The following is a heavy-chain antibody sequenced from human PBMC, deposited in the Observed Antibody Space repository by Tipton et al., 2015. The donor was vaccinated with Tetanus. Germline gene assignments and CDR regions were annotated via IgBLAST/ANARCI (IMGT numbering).Heavy chain of an antibody. CDR1: GYSFTTYW. V-gene: IGHV5-51*01. D-gene: IGHD3/OR15-3a*01. Sequence: VQLVQSGAEVKKPGESLKISCKGSGYSFTTYWIGWVRQMPGKGLEWMGTIYPGDSNTGYSPSFQGQVTISADRSVSTAYLQWTSLKAPDTAIYYCARRPGFCTGSSCDYYFDYWGQGTLVTVSS. J-gene: IGHJ4*02. CDR2: IYPGDSNT. CDR3: ARRPGFCTGSSCDYYFDY.